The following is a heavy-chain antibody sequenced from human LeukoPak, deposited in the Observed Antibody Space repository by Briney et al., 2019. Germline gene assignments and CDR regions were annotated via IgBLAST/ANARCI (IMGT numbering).Heavy chain of an antibody. CDR3: ARYRVELRRGYNWFDP. J-gene: IGHJ5*02. CDR2: IYTSGST. D-gene: IGHD1-7*01. CDR1: GGSISNHY. Sequence: SETLSLTCTISGGSISNHYRSWIRQPAGKGLEWIGRIYTSGSTNYNPSLKSRVTMSVDTSKNQFSLKLSSVTAADTAVYYCARYRVELRRGYNWFDPWGQGTLVTVSS. V-gene: IGHV4-4*07.